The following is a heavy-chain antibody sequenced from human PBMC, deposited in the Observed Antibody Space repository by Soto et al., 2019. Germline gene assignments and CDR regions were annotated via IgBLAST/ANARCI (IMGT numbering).Heavy chain of an antibody. D-gene: IGHD5-12*01. CDR3: TTVEMATTYDY. CDR2: IRSKTDGGTT. CDR1: GFTFGDYA. Sequence: PGGSLRLSCTASGFTFGDYAMSWFRQAPGKGLEWVGFIRSKTDGGTTDYAAPVKGRFTISRDDSKNTLYLQMNSLKTEDTAVYYCTTVEMATTYDYWGQGTLVTVSS. J-gene: IGHJ4*02. V-gene: IGHV3-49*03.